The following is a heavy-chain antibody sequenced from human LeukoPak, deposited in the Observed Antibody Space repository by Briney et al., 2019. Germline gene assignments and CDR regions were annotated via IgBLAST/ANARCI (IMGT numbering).Heavy chain of an antibody. D-gene: IGHD3-22*01. CDR1: SGSIFNYY. CDR2: IDYSGST. CDR3: ARSRDYDSSGFYEFDY. Sequence: KASETLSLTCTDSSGSIFNYYWSWIRQPPGKGLEWIGYIDYSGSTNYNPSLKSRVTISLDTSKNQFSLKVNSVTAADTAVYYCARSRDYDSSGFYEFDYWGQGTLVTVTS. J-gene: IGHJ4*02. V-gene: IGHV4-59*01.